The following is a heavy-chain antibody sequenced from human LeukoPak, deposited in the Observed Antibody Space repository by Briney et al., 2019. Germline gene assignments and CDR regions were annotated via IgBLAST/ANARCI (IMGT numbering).Heavy chain of an antibody. J-gene: IGHJ4*02. CDR1: GFTFSSYS. D-gene: IGHD3-22*01. V-gene: IGHV3-21*01. CDR3: ARAQAYYDSSGSPTNHFDY. CDR2: ISSSSSYI. Sequence: GGSLRLSCAASGFTFSSYSMNWVRQAPGKGLEWVSSISSSSSYIYYADSVKGRFTISRDNAKNSLYLQMNSLRAEDTAVYCCARAQAYYDSSGSPTNHFDYWGQGTLVTVSS.